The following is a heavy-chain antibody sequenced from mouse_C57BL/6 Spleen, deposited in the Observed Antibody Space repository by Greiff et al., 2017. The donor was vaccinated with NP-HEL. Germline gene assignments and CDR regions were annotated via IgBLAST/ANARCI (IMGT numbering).Heavy chain of an antibody. D-gene: IGHD4-1*01. CDR2: IDPSDSET. V-gene: IGHV1-52*01. CDR1: GYTFTSYW. Sequence: QVQLQQPGAELVRPGSSVKLSCKASGYTFTSYWMHWVKQRPIQGLEWIGNIDPSDSETHYNQKFKDKATLTVDKSSSTAYMQLSSLTSEDSAVYYCASKLGVYYFDYWGQGTTLTVSS. J-gene: IGHJ2*01. CDR3: ASKLGVYYFDY.